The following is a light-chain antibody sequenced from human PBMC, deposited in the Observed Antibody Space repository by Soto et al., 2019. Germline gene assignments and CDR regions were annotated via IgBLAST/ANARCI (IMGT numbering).Light chain of an antibody. V-gene: IGLV1-47*01. CDR3: AAWDDTLNGLV. CDR1: SSNIGSNY. CDR2: RAS. Sequence: QSVLTQPPSASGTRGQRVTISCSGSSSNIGSNYVYWYQQVPGTAPRLLMYRASQRPSGVPDRFSGSKSGTSASLAISGLRSEDEADYYCAAWDDTLNGLVFGGGTKVTVL. J-gene: IGLJ2*01.